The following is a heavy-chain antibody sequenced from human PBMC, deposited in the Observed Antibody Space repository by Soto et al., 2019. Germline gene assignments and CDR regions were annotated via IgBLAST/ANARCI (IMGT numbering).Heavy chain of an antibody. CDR1: GFTFSSYA. J-gene: IGHJ4*02. CDR2: LSGSGGST. Sequence: EVQLLESGGGLVQPGGSLRLSCAASGFTFSSYAMSWVRLVPGKGLEWVSALSGSGGSTYYADSVKGRFTISRDNSKNTLYLQMNTLRAEDTAVYSCAKTGGYSYQYYFDYWGQGTLVTVSS. D-gene: IGHD5-18*01. V-gene: IGHV3-23*01. CDR3: AKTGGYSYQYYFDY.